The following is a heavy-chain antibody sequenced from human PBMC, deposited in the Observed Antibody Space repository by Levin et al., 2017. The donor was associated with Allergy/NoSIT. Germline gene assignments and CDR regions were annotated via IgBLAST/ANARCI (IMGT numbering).Heavy chain of an antibody. CDR1: GGSFSGYY. V-gene: IGHV4-34*01. CDR2: INHSGST. D-gene: IGHD3-22*01. CDR3: ARGAPMIVVVKRVAFDY. Sequence: PSETLSLTCAVYGGSFSGYYWSWIRQPPGKGLEWIGEINHSGSTNYNPSLKSRVTISVDTSKNQFSLKLSSVTAADTAVYYCARGAPMIVVVKRVAFDYWGQGTLVTVSS. J-gene: IGHJ4*02.